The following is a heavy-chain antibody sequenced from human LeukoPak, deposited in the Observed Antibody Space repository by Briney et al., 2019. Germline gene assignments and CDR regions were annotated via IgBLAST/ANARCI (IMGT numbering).Heavy chain of an antibody. J-gene: IGHJ3*02. CDR2: IKQDGSDE. CDR1: GFTFSSYW. CDR3: ARDSITGTGAFDI. V-gene: IGHV3-7*01. Sequence: GGSLRLSCAASGFTFSSYWMSWVRQAPGKGLEWVANIKQDGSDEYYVDSVKGRFTISRDNAKNSLYLQMNSLRAEDTAVYYCARDSITGTGAFDIWGQGTMVTVSS. D-gene: IGHD1-20*01.